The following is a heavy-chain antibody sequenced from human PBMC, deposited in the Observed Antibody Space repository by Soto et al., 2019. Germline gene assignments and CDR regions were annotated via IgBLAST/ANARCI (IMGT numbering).Heavy chain of an antibody. D-gene: IGHD2-2*01. CDR2: RSYGGTT. V-gene: IGHV4-39*01. Sequence: SETLSLTCTVAGDSFSRNSCCWVWVRQSPGKGLEWIGARSYGGTTYYSPSLESRVTISGDTSKNQFSLKVNSVTAADTAIYYCARLYSASWFPGYFQHWGQGILVTVSS. J-gene: IGHJ1*01. CDR1: GDSFSRNSCC. CDR3: ARLYSASWFPGYFQH.